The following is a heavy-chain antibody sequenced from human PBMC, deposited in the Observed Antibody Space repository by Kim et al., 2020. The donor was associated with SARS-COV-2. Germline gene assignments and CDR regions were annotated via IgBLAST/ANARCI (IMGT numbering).Heavy chain of an antibody. J-gene: IGHJ5*02. CDR3: AKEWSSAWYNWIDR. CDR1: GFTFSSYA. V-gene: IGHV3-23*01. CDR2: ITGSGSTT. Sequence: GGSLRLSCAASGFTFSSYAMTWVRRAPGEGLEWVSTITGSGSTTYYADSVKGRFTISRDNSKNILYLQMNSLRVEDTAVYFCAKEWSSAWYNWIDRWGQG. D-gene: IGHD6-19*01.